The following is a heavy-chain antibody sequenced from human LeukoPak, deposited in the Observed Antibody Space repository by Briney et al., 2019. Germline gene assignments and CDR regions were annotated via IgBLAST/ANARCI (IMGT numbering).Heavy chain of an antibody. CDR2: ISGDSHI. D-gene: IGHD2-2*01. CDR1: GFPFSDYY. J-gene: IGHJ4*02. Sequence: GGSPRLSCAASGFPFSDYYMSWMRQAPGKGLEWVSYISGDSHIYYADSVKGRFTISRDNAKNSLFLQMNSLRAEDTALYYCAVGGTIVPAAIAYWGQGTLVTVSS. CDR3: AVGGTIVPAAIAY. V-gene: IGHV3-11*01.